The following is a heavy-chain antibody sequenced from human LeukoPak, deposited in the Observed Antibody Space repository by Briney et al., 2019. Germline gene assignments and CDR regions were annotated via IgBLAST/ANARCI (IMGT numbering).Heavy chain of an antibody. D-gene: IGHD5-24*01. Sequence: PSGTLSLTCAVYGVSVSSDNWWTWVRQSPGKGLEWIGETHRSGDTKYNPSLNGRVTISIDNSNNRLSLNLRYVTAADTAMYYCATRDQSRTYLAPADCWGQGTLATVSS. V-gene: IGHV4-4*02. CDR2: THRSGDT. J-gene: IGHJ4*02. CDR3: ATRDQSRTYLAPADC. CDR1: GVSVSSDNW.